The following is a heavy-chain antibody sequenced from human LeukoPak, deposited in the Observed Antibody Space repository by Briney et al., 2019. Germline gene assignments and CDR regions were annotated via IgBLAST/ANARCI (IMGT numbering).Heavy chain of an antibody. V-gene: IGHV3-48*03. CDR1: GFTFSSYE. CDR2: ISSSGSTI. D-gene: IGHD3-10*01. CDR3: ARDRPDYYGSGSIDAFDI. J-gene: IGHJ3*02. Sequence: TGGSLRLSCAASGFTFSSYEMNWVRQAPGKGLEWVSYISSSGSTIYYADSVKGRFTISRDNAKNSLHLQMNSLRAEDTAVYYCARDRPDYYGSGSIDAFDIWGQGTMVTVSS.